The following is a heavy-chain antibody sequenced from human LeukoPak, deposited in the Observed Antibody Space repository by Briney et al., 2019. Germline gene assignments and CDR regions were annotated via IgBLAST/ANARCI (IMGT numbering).Heavy chain of an antibody. CDR3: VRDAAYSAFNM. D-gene: IGHD4-11*01. CDR2: ITTSSTTK. Sequence: PGGSLRLSGAASGFAFNTYSMNWVRQAPGKGLQWVSSITTSSTTKYYADSVKGRFTISRDNAKNSLYLQMDSLRDEDTAVYYCVRDAAYSAFNMWGQGTMVTVSS. J-gene: IGHJ3*02. V-gene: IGHV3-48*02. CDR1: GFAFNTYS.